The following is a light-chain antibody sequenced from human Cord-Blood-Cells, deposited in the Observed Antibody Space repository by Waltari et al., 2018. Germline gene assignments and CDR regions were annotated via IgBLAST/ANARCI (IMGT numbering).Light chain of an antibody. CDR1: PSVSSSD. J-gene: IGKJ2*01. Sequence: EIVLTQSPGTLSLSPGESATLSCRASPSVSSSDLAWYQQKHGQAPRPLISGASSRATGIPDRFSGSESGTDVTRMISRLETEDFAGYYCQEYGSSPNAFGQGTKLEI. V-gene: IGKV3-20*01. CDR3: QEYGSSPNA. CDR2: GAS.